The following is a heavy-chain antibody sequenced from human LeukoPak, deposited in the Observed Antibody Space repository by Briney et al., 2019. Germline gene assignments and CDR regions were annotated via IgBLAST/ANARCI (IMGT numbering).Heavy chain of an antibody. CDR3: ARDRFRTMLVYH. Sequence: GASVNVSFTCSGYSFSSKYMHWVRQAPGQGVEGMGMINPSSGSPRYAKTVQGRVTMTRDRSTSKVYMEMSSLRSEETAVYYCARDRFRTMLVYHGGQGTLVTVSS. J-gene: IGHJ4*02. D-gene: IGHD1-7*01. CDR2: INPSSGSP. CDR1: GYSFSSKY. V-gene: IGHV1-46*01.